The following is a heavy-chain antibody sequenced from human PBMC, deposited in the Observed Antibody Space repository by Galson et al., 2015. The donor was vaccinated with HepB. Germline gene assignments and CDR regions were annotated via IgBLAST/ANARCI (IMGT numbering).Heavy chain of an antibody. CDR1: GFTFSNYG. D-gene: IGHD2-2*02. J-gene: IGHJ4*02. V-gene: IGHV3-30*18. CDR3: AKDHFPFCSSTTCYTTAF. Sequence: SLRLSCAASGFTFSNYGMHWVRQAPGKGLEWVALISYDGSNKYHADSVKGRFTISRDNSKNTLYLQMNSLRAEETAVYYCAKDHFPFCSSTTCYTTAFWGQGTLVTVSS. CDR2: ISYDGSNK.